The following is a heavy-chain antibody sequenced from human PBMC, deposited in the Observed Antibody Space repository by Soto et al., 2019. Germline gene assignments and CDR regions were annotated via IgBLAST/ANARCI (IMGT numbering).Heavy chain of an antibody. CDR2: VSYDGTNK. CDR1: GFTFRSYT. V-gene: IGHV3-30*04. Sequence: QVHLVESGGGVVQPGRSLRLSCAASGFTFRSYTMHWVRQAPGKGLEWVAFVSYDGTNKYYADSVKGRFTISRDNSKNTLSLQMNSLRAEDTAVYYCARDLPHVLRLFDWLGHLDCWGQGTLVTVSS. J-gene: IGHJ4*02. CDR3: ARDLPHVLRLFDWLGHLDC. D-gene: IGHD3-9*01.